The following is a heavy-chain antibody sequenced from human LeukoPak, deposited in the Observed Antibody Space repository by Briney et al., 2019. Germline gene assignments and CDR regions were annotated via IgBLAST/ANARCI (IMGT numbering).Heavy chain of an antibody. CDR2: ISGSGGST. CDR1: GFTFSSYG. Sequence: GGSLRLSCAASGFTFSSYGMSWVRQAPGKGLEWVSAISGSGGSTYYADSVKGRFTISRDNSKNTLYLQMNNLRAEDTAVYYCAKDRGGDNYYMDVWGKGTTVTVSS. D-gene: IGHD2-21*02. V-gene: IGHV3-23*01. CDR3: AKDRGGDNYYMDV. J-gene: IGHJ6*03.